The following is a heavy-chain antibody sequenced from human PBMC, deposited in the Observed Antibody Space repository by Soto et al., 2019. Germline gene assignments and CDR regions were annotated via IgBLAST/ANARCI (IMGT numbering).Heavy chain of an antibody. CDR2: ISGSGDST. CDR1: GLTFSNYG. J-gene: IGHJ4*02. Sequence: GGALRPSFAASGLTFSNYGMSWVREAPGKGLEWVSSISGSGDSTYYADSVKGRFAISRDNSKYTLYLQMSSLRTEDTSLYYCAKFDSTSNSGYDSFDCWGQGTLVTVSS. CDR3: AKFDSTSNSGYDSFDC. D-gene: IGHD5-12*01. V-gene: IGHV3-23*01.